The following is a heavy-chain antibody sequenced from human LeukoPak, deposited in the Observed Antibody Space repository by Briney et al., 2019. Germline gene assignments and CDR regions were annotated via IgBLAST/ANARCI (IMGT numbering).Heavy chain of an antibody. D-gene: IGHD6-19*01. CDR1: GFTFSSYA. CDR3: AKDDRNSIAVARPGYYFDY. Sequence: PGGSLRLSCAASGFTFSSYAMSWVRQAPGKGLEWASAISGSGGSTYYADSVKGRFTISRDNSKNTLYLQMNSLRAEDTAVYYCAKDDRNSIAVARPGYYFDYWGQGTLVTVSS. J-gene: IGHJ4*02. CDR2: ISGSGGST. V-gene: IGHV3-23*01.